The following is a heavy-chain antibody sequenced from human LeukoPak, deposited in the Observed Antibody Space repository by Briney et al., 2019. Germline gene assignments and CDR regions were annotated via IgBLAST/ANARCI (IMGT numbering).Heavy chain of an antibody. J-gene: IGHJ6*03. V-gene: IGHV1-2*02. Sequence: ASVKVSCKASGYTFTGYYMHWVRQAPGQGLEWMGWINPNSGGTNYAQKFQGRVTMTRDTSISTAYMELSRLRSDDTAAYYCASETLPHRDYYYYYMDVWGKGTTVTVSS. CDR3: ASETLPHRDYYYYYMDV. CDR1: GYTFTGYY. D-gene: IGHD2-15*01. CDR2: INPNSGGT.